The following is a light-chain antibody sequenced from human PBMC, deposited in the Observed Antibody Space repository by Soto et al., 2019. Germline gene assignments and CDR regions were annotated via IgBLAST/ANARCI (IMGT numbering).Light chain of an antibody. CDR2: GAS. Sequence: EIVMTQSPATLSVSPGERATLSCRASQSVISHLAWYQQKPGQAPSLLIYGASTRATGIPARFSGSGSGTEFTLTITSLQSEDFAVYYCQQYDNWPPTFGQGTKVEIK. J-gene: IGKJ1*01. CDR3: QQYDNWPPT. V-gene: IGKV3-15*01. CDR1: QSVISH.